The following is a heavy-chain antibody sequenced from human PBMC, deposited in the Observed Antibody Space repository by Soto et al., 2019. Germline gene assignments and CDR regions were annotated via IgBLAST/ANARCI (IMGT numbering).Heavy chain of an antibody. CDR1: GFTFTSSA. Sequence: ASVKVSCKASGFTFTSSAMQWVRQARGQRLEWIGWIVVGSGNTNYAQKFQERVTITRDMSTSTAYMELSSLRSEDTAVYYCAAASHVDTVMDVWGKGTTVTVSS. CDR2: IVVGSGNT. D-gene: IGHD5-18*01. J-gene: IGHJ6*04. CDR3: AAASHVDTVMDV. V-gene: IGHV1-58*02.